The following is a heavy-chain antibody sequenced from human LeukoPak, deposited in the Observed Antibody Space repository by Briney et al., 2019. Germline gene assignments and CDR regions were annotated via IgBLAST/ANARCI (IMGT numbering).Heavy chain of an antibody. J-gene: IGHJ5*02. V-gene: IGHV4-59*01. CDR2: IYYRGST. Sequence: SETLSLTCTVSRVPISSYYWSWIRQPPGRALEGIGYIYYRGSTNYNPSLKSRVTITVDTSKNQFSLKLSSVTAADTAVYYCARALAEAGTWWFDDWGQGTLVTVAS. CDR3: ARALAEAGTWWFDD. D-gene: IGHD6-13*01. CDR1: RVPISSYY.